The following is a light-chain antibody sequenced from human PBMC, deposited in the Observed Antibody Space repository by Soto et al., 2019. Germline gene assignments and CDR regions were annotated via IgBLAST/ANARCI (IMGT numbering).Light chain of an antibody. V-gene: IGLV1-40*01. CDR1: SSNIGAGYD. Sequence: QSVLTQPPSVSGAPGQRVTISCTGSSSNIGAGYDVHWYQQLPGTAPKLLIYGNSNRPSWVPDRFSGSKSGTSASLAITGIQDEDEADYYCQSYDSSLSGVVFGGGTKLTVL. CDR2: GNS. CDR3: QSYDSSLSGVV. J-gene: IGLJ2*01.